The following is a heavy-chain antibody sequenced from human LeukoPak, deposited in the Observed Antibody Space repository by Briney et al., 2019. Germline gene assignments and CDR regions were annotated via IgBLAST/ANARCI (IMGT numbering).Heavy chain of an antibody. J-gene: IGHJ5*01. V-gene: IGHV3-15*01. CDR1: GFTFSNAW. CDR3: TTVRPAAIVSWLDS. D-gene: IGHD2-2*01. CDR2: IKTKTDGGTA. Sequence: GGSLRLSCVASGFTFSNAWMNWVRQAPGKGLEWVGRIKTKTDGGTADYAAPVKGRFTISRDDSKDTLYLQMNSLKNEDTAVYYCTTVRPAAIVSWLDSWGQGTLVTVSS.